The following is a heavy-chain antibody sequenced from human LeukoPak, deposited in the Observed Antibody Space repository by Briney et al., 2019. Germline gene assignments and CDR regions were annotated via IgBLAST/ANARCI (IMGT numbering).Heavy chain of an antibody. CDR3: ARVAYYYDSSGRF. J-gene: IGHJ4*02. D-gene: IGHD3-22*01. Sequence: ASVKVSCKASGYTFTGYYMHWVRQAPGQGLEWMGRINPNSGGTNYAQKFQGRVTMTRDTSISTAYIELSRLRSDDTAVYYCARVAYYYDSSGRFWGQGTLVTVSS. V-gene: IGHV1-2*06. CDR2: INPNSGGT. CDR1: GYTFTGYY.